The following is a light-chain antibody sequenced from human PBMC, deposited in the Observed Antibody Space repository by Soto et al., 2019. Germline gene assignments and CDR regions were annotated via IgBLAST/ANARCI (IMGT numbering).Light chain of an antibody. Sequence: DIQMAQSPSTLSASVGDRVTITCRASQNIRRWLAWYQVNPGKAPKLLIYDASTLETGVPSRFSGSGSGTEFTLTLSSLQPDDLATYYCQQYDSYSWTFGQGTKVEIK. V-gene: IGKV1-5*01. J-gene: IGKJ1*01. CDR1: QNIRRW. CDR2: DAS. CDR3: QQYDSYSWT.